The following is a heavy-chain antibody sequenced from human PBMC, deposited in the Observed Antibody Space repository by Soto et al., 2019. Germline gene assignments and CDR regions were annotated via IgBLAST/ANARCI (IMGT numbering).Heavy chain of an antibody. D-gene: IGHD6-13*01. V-gene: IGHV3-23*01. J-gene: IGHJ4*02. CDR3: AKRISPSGNAWDY. CDR1: GFTFSSYA. Sequence: EVQLLESGGGFVQPGESLRLSCAGAGFTFSSYAMTWVRQAPGKGLEWVSSISISGGTTYYTDSVKGRFTISRDDSRNTVFLQMNSLRAEDTAVYYCAKRISPSGNAWDYWGQGTLVNVSS. CDR2: ISISGGTT.